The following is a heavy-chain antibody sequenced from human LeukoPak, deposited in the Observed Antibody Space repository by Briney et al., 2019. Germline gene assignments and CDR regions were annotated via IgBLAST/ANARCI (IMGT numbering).Heavy chain of an antibody. J-gene: IGHJ1*01. CDR1: GGSISSSSYY. V-gene: IGHV4-39*02. CDR3: AREGNPAEYFQH. D-gene: IGHD4-23*01. CDR2: IYYSGST. Sequence: SETLSLTCTVSGGSISSSSYYWGWIRQPSGKGLEWIGSIYYSGSTYYNPSLKSRVTISVDTSKNQFSLKLSSVTAADTAVYYCAREGNPAEYFQHWGQGTLVTVSS.